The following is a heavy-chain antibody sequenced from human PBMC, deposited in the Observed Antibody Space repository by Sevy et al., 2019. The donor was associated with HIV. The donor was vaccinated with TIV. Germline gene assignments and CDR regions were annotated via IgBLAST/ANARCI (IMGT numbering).Heavy chain of an antibody. CDR1: GFTFDDYG. CDR3: AREKSCGGACYHFDY. CDR2: IIWNGGSK. V-gene: IGHV3-20*04. J-gene: IGHJ4*02. D-gene: IGHD2-21*02. Sequence: GGCLRLSCVASGFTFDDYGMSWVRQVPGKGLEWVCSIIWNGGSKTYADTVKGRFIISRDNGKNSLYLQMNSLRAEDTALYFCAREKSCGGACYHFDYWGQGTLVTVSS.